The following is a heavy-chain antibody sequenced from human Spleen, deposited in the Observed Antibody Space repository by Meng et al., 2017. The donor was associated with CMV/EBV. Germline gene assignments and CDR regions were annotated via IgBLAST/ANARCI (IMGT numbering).Heavy chain of an antibody. Sequence: SETLSLTCAVYGGSFSGYYWSWIRQPPGKGLEWIGEINHSGSTNYNPSLKSRVTISVDTSKNQFSLKLSSVTAADTAVYYCARGKTQRYSSSWYYYYYGMDVWGQGTTVTVSS. J-gene: IGHJ6*02. CDR3: ARGKTQRYSSSWYYYYYGMDV. CDR2: INHSGST. D-gene: IGHD6-13*01. CDR1: GGSFSGYY. V-gene: IGHV4-34*01.